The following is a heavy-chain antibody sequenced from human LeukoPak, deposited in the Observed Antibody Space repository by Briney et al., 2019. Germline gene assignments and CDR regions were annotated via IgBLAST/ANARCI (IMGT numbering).Heavy chain of an antibody. V-gene: IGHV3-66*02. CDR2: IYSGGST. CDR3: ARGRGYFDY. D-gene: IGHD1-26*01. Sequence: GXSLRLSCAASGFSFSSYSMNWVRQAPGKGLEWVSVIYSGGSTYYADSVKGRFTISRDNSKNTLYLQMNSLRAEDTALYYCARGRGYFDYWGQGTLVTVSS. J-gene: IGHJ4*02. CDR1: GFSFSSYS.